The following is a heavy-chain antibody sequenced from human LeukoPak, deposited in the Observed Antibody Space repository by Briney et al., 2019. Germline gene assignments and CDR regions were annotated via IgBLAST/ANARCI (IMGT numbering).Heavy chain of an antibody. CDR2: IIPVLGIA. J-gene: IGHJ4*02. CDR3: ARSLVAVAGTEEYYFDY. D-gene: IGHD6-19*01. CDR1: GGTFSSYA. Sequence: SVKVSCKASGGTFSSYAISWVRQAPGQGLEWMGRIIPVLGIANYAQKFQGRVTITADKSTSTAYMELSSLRSEDTAVYYCARSLVAVAGTEEYYFDYWGQGTLVTVSS. V-gene: IGHV1-69*04.